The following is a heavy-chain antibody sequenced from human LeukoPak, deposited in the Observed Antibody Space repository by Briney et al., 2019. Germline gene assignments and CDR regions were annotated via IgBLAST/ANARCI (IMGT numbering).Heavy chain of an antibody. D-gene: IGHD6-6*01. CDR1: GFSFSGHW. CDR3: ARGPNSNWSGLDF. V-gene: IGHV3-74*01. J-gene: IGHJ4*02. Sequence: GGSLRLSCTASGFSFSGHWMHWARQLPGKGLVWVSRISPTGSTTSYADSVKGRFTVSRDNAKNTLYLQVNNLRAEDTAVYYCARGPNSNWSGLDFWGQGPLVTVSS. CDR2: ISPTGSTT.